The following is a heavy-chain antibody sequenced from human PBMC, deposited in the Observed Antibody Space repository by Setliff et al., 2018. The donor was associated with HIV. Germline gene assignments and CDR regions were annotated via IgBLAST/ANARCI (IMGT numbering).Heavy chain of an antibody. Sequence: GGSLRLSCAASGFTFSNYALTWVRQAPGKGLEWASSISGSGGSTNYEDSVKGRFTISRDNSKNTLYLQMNSLKVEDTAVYYCARLGELSSFDYWGQGTLVTVSS. V-gene: IGHV3-23*01. CDR1: GFTFSNYA. CDR2: ISGSGGST. D-gene: IGHD3-16*02. CDR3: ARLGELSSFDY. J-gene: IGHJ4*02.